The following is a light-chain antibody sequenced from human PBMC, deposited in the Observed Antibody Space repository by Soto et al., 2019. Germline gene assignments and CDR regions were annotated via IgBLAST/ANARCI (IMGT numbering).Light chain of an antibody. Sequence: NFMLTQPHSVSESPGKTVTISCTRSSGSIACNYVQWYQQRPGSSPTTVIYEDNQRPSGVPDRFSGSIDSSSNSASLTISGLKTEDEADYYCQSYDSSNHAVFGGGTQLTVL. CDR1: SGSIACNY. CDR2: EDN. V-gene: IGLV6-57*01. J-gene: IGLJ7*01. CDR3: QSYDSSNHAV.